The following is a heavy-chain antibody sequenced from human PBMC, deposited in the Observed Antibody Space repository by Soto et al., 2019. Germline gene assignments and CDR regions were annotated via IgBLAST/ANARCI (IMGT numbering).Heavy chain of an antibody. D-gene: IGHD2-15*01. J-gene: IGHJ4*02. CDR1: GFTFSSYG. V-gene: IGHV3-33*01. Sequence: GGSLRLSCAASGFTFSSYGMHWVRQAPGKGLEWVAVIWYDGSNKYYADSVKGRFTISRDNSKNTLYLQMNSLRAEDTAVYYCAARACSGGSCYPFDYWGQGTLVTVSS. CDR2: IWYDGSNK. CDR3: AARACSGGSCYPFDY.